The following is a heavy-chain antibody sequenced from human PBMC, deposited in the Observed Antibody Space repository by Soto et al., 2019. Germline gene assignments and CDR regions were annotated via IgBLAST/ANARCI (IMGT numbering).Heavy chain of an antibody. CDR1: GFTFSDHY. CDR2: SRDKAHSYTT. J-gene: IGHJ4*02. D-gene: IGHD6-13*01. Sequence: EVQLVESGGGLVQPGGSLRLSCAASGFTFSDHYMDWVRQAPGKGLEWVGRSRDKAHSYTTEYAASVKGRFTISRDDSKHSLYLQMNSLKTEDTAVYYCARIYSSTWYGSFFDYCGQGTLVTVSS. CDR3: ARIYSSTWYGSFFDY. V-gene: IGHV3-72*01.